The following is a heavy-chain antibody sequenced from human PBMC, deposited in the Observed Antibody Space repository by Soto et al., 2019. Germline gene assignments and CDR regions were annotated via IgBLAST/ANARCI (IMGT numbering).Heavy chain of an antibody. CDR1: GGSFSGYY. D-gene: IGHD1-26*01. J-gene: IGHJ6*02. CDR2: INHSGST. CDR3: ARLWEPSYYYYGMDV. V-gene: IGHV4-34*01. Sequence: SETLSLTCAVYGGSFSGYYWSWIRQPPGKGLEWIGEINHSGSTNYNPSLKSRVTISVDTSRNQFSLKLSSVTAADTAVYYCARLWEPSYYYYGMDVWGQGTTVTVSS.